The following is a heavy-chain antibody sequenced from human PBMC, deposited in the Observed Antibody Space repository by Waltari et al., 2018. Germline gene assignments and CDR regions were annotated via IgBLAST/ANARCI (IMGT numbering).Heavy chain of an antibody. J-gene: IGHJ4*02. Sequence: QITLKESSPTLVKPKQTLTLTCTFSGFSLSSGVGVGWIRQPPGKALEWLALIYWDDTQRFRPSLRSRVSITKDSSRNQVVLTMTNMNPVDTATYYCARLDFLVANHFDVWGQGTQVTVSS. D-gene: IGHD3-9*01. CDR2: IYWDDTQ. CDR3: ARLDFLVANHFDV. V-gene: IGHV2-5*02. CDR1: GFSLSSGVG.